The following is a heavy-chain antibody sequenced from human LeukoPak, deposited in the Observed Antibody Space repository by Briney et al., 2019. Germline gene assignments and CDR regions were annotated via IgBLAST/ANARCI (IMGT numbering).Heavy chain of an antibody. Sequence: GGSLRLSCAASGFTFRDFGMHWVRQAPGKGLEWVAFIRNDGSKDYYPDSVKGRFTISRDNSRTTLYLQMHSLRIEDTAVYYCVKGGSSFHNWFDPWGQGILVTVSS. CDR1: GFTFRDFG. V-gene: IGHV3-30*02. CDR2: IRNDGSKD. J-gene: IGHJ5*02. D-gene: IGHD3-16*01. CDR3: VKGGSSFHNWFDP.